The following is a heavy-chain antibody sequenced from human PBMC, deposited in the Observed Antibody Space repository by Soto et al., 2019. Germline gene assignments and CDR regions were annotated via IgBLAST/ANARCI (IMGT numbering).Heavy chain of an antibody. CDR1: GGSISSSNW. J-gene: IGHJ4*02. CDR2: IYHSGST. Sequence: SETLSLTCAVSGGSISSSNWWSWVRQPPGKGLEWIGEIYHSGSTNYNPSLKSRVTISVDKSKNQFSLKLSSVTAADTAVYYCARDQDSSGWYFDYWGQGTLVTVSS. V-gene: IGHV4-4*02. CDR3: ARDQDSSGWYFDY. D-gene: IGHD6-19*01.